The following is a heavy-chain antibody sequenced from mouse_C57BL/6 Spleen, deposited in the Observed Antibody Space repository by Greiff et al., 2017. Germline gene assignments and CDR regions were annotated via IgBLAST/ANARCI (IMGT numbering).Heavy chain of an antibody. D-gene: IGHD1-1*01. J-gene: IGHJ3*01. CDR3: AIDYYGTPFAY. Sequence: QVQLQQPGAELVKPGASVKVSCKASGYTFTSYWMHWVKQRPGQGLEWIGRIHPSDSATNYNQKFKGKATLTVDKSSSTAYMQLSSLTSEVSAVYYSAIDYYGTPFAYWGQGTLVTVSA. V-gene: IGHV1-74*01. CDR1: GYTFTSYW. CDR2: IHPSDSAT.